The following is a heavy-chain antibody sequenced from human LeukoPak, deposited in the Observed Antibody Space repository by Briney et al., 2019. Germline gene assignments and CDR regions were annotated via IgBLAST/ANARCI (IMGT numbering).Heavy chain of an antibody. CDR1: GGTFSSYA. CDR2: IIPIFGTA. CDR3: ARAGESPGRYCSSTSCYAGGLDY. Sequence: SVMVSCKASGGTFSSYAISWVRQAPGQGLEWMGGIIPIFGTANYAQKFQGRVTITADESTSTAYMELSSLRSEDTAVYYCARAGESPGRYCSSTSCYAGGLDYWGQGTLVTVSS. J-gene: IGHJ4*02. V-gene: IGHV1-69*13. D-gene: IGHD2-2*01.